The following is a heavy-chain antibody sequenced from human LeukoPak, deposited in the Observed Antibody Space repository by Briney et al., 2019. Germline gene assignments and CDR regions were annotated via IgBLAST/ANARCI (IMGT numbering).Heavy chain of an antibody. CDR1: GYSISSGYY. CDR3: ARAIRITMVRAYYFDY. D-gene: IGHD3-10*01. J-gene: IGHJ4*02. CDR2: IYHSGST. V-gene: IGHV4-38-2*02. Sequence: TSETLSLTCTVPGYSISSGYYWGWIRQPPGEGLEWIGSIYHSGSTYYNPSLKSRVTISVDTSKNQFSLKLSSVTAADTAVYYCARAIRITMVRAYYFDYWGQGTLVTVSS.